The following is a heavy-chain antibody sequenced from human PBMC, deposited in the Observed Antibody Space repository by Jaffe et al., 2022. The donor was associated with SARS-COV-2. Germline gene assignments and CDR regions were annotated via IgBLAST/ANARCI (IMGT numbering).Heavy chain of an antibody. Sequence: QVQLQESGPGLVKPSETLSLTCTVSGGSISSYYWSWIRQPPGKGLEWIGYIYYSGSTNYNPSLKSRVTISVDTSKNQFSLKLSSVTAADTAVYYCARGDGTGVWGQGTTVTVSS. V-gene: IGHV4-59*01. CDR2: IYYSGST. D-gene: IGHD1-1*01. CDR1: GGSISSYY. J-gene: IGHJ6*02. CDR3: ARGDGTGV.